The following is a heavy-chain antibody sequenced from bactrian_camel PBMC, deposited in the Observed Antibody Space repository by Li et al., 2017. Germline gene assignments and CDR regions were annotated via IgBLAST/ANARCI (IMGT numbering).Heavy chain of an antibody. V-gene: IGHV3S53*01. D-gene: IGHD4*01. J-gene: IGHJ6*01. CDR1: TISLSSFC. Sequence: VQLVESGGGSVQAGGSLSLSCAASTISLSSFCLAWFRQAPGKEREGVALIERDGRTSYIDSVKGRFTISRDNSKNTVYLQMDSLRPEDTAMYFCAMSFQLPCLGSDERAYDSWGQGTQVTVS. CDR2: IERDGRT. CDR3: AMSFQLPCLGSDERAYDS.